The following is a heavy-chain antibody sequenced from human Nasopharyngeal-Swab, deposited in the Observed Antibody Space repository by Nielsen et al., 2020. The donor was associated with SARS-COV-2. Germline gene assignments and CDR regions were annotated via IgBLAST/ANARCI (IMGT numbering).Heavy chain of an antibody. J-gene: IGHJ1*01. Sequence: WIRQPPGKGLEWVSGISWNSGSIGYADSVKGRFTISRDNAENSLYLQMNSLRAEDTALYYCAKDYDSSGYYPEYFQHWGQGTLVTVSS. CDR2: ISWNSGSI. D-gene: IGHD3-22*01. V-gene: IGHV3-9*01. CDR3: AKDYDSSGYYPEYFQH.